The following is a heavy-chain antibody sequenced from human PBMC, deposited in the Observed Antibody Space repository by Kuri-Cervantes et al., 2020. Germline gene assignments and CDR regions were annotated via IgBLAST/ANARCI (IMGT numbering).Heavy chain of an antibody. CDR2: IYYNGST. Sequence: GSLRLSCTVSGGSISGYYWSWIRQPPGKGLEWIGYIYYNGSTNYNPSLKSRVTISVDTSKNQFSLKLSSVTAADTAVYYCARVRRGTTAIEYWYFDLWGRGTLVTVSS. J-gene: IGHJ2*01. CDR1: GGSISGYY. V-gene: IGHV4-59*01. CDR3: ARVRRGTTAIEYWYFDL. D-gene: IGHD4-17*01.